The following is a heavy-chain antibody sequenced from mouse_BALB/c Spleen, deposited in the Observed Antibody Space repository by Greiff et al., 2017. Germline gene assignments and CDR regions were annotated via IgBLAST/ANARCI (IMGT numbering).Heavy chain of an antibody. CDR3: TRGGLRRRAMDY. D-gene: IGHD2-2*01. J-gene: IGHJ4*01. CDR2: IDPETGGT. Sequence: VQLQQSGAELVRPGASVTLSCKASGYTFTDYEMHWVKQTPVHGLEWIGAIDPETGGTAYNQKFKGKATLTADKSSSTAYMELRSLTSEDSADYYCTRGGLRRRAMDYWGQGTSVTVSS. CDR1: GYTFTDYE. V-gene: IGHV1-15*01.